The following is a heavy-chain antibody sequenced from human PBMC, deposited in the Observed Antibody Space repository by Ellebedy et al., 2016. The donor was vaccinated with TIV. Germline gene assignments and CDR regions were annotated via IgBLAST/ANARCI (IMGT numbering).Heavy chain of an antibody. J-gene: IGHJ4*02. V-gene: IGHV3-48*01. CDR1: GFTFNIYS. CDR2: ISSSSSTI. CDR3: ARASILLWFGELQYYFDY. D-gene: IGHD3-10*01. Sequence: PGGSLRLSCAASGFTFNIYSMNWVRQAPGKGLEWVSYISSSSSTIYYADSVKGRFTISRDNAKNSLFLQMNSLRAEDTAVYYCARASILLWFGELQYYFDYWGQGTLVTVSS.